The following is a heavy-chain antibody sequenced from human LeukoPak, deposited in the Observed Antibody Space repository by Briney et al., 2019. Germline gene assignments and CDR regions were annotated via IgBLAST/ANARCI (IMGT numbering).Heavy chain of an antibody. D-gene: IGHD6-6*01. Sequence: ASVKVSCKASGYTFTGYYMHWVRQAPGQGLEWMGWINPNSGGTKYAEKFQGRVTMTRDTSISTAYMELSRLRSDDTAVYYCARGSRIAARPGESNWFDPWGQGTLVTVSS. V-gene: IGHV1-2*02. J-gene: IGHJ5*02. CDR1: GYTFTGYY. CDR2: INPNSGGT. CDR3: ARGSRIAARPGESNWFDP.